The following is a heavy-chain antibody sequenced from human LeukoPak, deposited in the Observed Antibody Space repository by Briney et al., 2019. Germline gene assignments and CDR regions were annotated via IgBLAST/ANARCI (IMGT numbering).Heavy chain of an antibody. Sequence: SETLSLTCTVSGGSISSSSYYWGWIRQPPGKGLEWIGSIYYSGSTYYNPSLKSRVTISVDTSKNQFSLKLSSVTAADTAVYYCGRELYSSVVDYWGQGTLVTVSS. V-gene: IGHV4-39*07. CDR1: GGSISSSSYY. D-gene: IGHD1-26*01. J-gene: IGHJ4*02. CDR3: GRELYSSVVDY. CDR2: IYYSGST.